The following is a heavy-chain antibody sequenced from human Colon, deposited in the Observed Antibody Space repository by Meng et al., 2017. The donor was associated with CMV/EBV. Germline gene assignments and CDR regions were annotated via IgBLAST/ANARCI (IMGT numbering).Heavy chain of an antibody. CDR3: AKGTAATTVPDFDY. Sequence: GGSLRLSCAASGFTFADYTMNWVRQAPGKGLEWVAVISWDGSSKTYADSVRGRFTVSRDNSNNSLVLQLNSLRTEDTALYFCAKGTAATTVPDFDYWGQGTLVTVSS. D-gene: IGHD4-17*01. CDR1: GFTFADYT. V-gene: IGHV3-43*01. CDR2: ISWDGSSK. J-gene: IGHJ4*02.